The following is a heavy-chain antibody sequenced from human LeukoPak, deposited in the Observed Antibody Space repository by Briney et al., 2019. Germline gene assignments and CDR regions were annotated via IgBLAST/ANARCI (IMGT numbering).Heavy chain of an antibody. CDR3: ARDQYYQLLL. J-gene: IGHJ4*02. CDR2: INGDGSSP. D-gene: IGHD2-2*01. Sequence: GGSLRLSCAGSGFSFRGYWIHWVRQAPGKGLVWVSRINGDGSSPTYADSVKGRFTISRDDAKDTVYLQMNNLRAEDTAVYYCARDQYYQLLLWGQGSLVTVSP. CDR1: GFSFRGYW. V-gene: IGHV3-74*03.